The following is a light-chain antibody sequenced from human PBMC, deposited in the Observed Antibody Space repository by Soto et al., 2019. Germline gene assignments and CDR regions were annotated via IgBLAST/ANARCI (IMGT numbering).Light chain of an antibody. CDR1: QSVSNN. CDR3: QRYNNWDIT. Sequence: EIVMTQSPATLSVSPGERATLSCRASQSVSNNLAWSQQKPGQAPRLLLYHASTRATGIPARVSGSGSGTEFSVTISSLPSEDFAVYECQRYNNWDITFGQGTRLEIK. J-gene: IGKJ5*01. V-gene: IGKV3-15*01. CDR2: HAS.